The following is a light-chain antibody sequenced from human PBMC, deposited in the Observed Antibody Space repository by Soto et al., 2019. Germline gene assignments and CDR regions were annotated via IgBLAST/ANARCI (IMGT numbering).Light chain of an antibody. CDR1: QSIRSW. J-gene: IGKJ1*01. Sequence: DIQMTQSPSTLSASVGDRVTITCRASQSIRSWLAWYQQKPGKAPKLLIYDASTRATGIPARFSGSGSGTEFNLTISSMQSEDFAIYYCRHYNNWAPETFGQGTKVDIK. CDR3: RHYNNWAPET. CDR2: DAS. V-gene: IGKV1-5*01.